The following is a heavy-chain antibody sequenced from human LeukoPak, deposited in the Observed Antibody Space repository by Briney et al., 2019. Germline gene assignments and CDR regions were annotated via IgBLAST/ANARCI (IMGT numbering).Heavy chain of an antibody. CDR3: ARDEERYCSGGSCLGPFDY. Sequence: GRSLRLSCAASGFTFSSYAMHWVRQAPGKGLEWVAVISYDGSNKYYADSVKGRFTISRDNSKNTLYLQMNSLRAEDTAVYYCARDEERYCSGGSCLGPFDYWGQGTLVTVSS. J-gene: IGHJ4*02. D-gene: IGHD2-15*01. V-gene: IGHV3-30-3*01. CDR2: ISYDGSNK. CDR1: GFTFSSYA.